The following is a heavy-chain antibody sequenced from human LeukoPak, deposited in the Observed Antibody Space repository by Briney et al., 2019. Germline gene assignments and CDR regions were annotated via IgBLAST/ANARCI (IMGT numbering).Heavy chain of an antibody. CDR3: ARDIVGYSYGYGL. D-gene: IGHD5-18*01. Sequence: ASVKVSCKASGYTFTGYYMHWVRQAPGQGLEWMGWINPNSGGTNYAQKFQGRVTMTRDTSISTAYMELSRLRSDDTAVYYCARDIVGYSYGYGLWGQGTLVTVPS. J-gene: IGHJ4*02. V-gene: IGHV1-2*02. CDR2: INPNSGGT. CDR1: GYTFTGYY.